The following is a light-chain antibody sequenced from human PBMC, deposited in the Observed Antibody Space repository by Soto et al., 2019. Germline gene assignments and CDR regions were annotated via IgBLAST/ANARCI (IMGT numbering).Light chain of an antibody. CDR1: SSDVGGYNY. V-gene: IGLV2-11*01. J-gene: IGLJ1*01. CDR2: DVS. Sequence: QSALTQPRSVSGSPGQSVTISCTGTSSDVGGYNYVSWYQQHPGKAPKPMIYDVSKRPSGVPDRFSGSKSGNTASLTISGLQAEDEADYYCCSNAGSYSYVFGTGTKLTVL. CDR3: CSNAGSYSYV.